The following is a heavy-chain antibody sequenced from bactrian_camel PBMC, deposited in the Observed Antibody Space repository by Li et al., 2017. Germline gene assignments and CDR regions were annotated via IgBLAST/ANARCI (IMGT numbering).Heavy chain of an antibody. CDR3: TLDRWIGYLY. Sequence: QLVESGGGSVQAGGSLRLSCAGTGIHLSSAFCVGWFRQVPGKEREGVASIRPGATTTAYASSVRGRFTISRDNAKNTVFPQMSSLESVDTGLYYCTLDRWIGYLYWGQGTQVTVS. CDR2: IRPGATTT. V-gene: IGHV3S63*01. CDR1: GIHLSSAFC. J-gene: IGHJ4*01. D-gene: IGHD5*01.